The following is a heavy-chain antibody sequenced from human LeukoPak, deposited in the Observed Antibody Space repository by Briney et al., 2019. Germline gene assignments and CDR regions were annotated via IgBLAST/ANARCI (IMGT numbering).Heavy chain of an antibody. CDR2: INHSGST. D-gene: IGHD3-10*01. CDR3: ARLTRSMVRGVIRDY. CDR1: GGSFSGYY. J-gene: IGHJ4*02. V-gene: IGHV4-34*01. Sequence: SETLSLTCTVYGGSFSGYYWSWIRQPPGKGLEWIGGINHSGSTNHNPSLKSRVTISVDTSKNQFSLKLSSVTAADTAVYYCARLTRSMVRGVIRDYWGQGTLVTVSS.